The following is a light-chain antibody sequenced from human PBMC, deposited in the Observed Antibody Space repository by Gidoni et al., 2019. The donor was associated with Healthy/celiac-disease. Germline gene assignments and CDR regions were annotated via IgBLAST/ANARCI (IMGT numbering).Light chain of an antibody. J-gene: IGKJ4*01. CDR2: DAS. Sequence: DIQMTQPPSTLSASVGDRATITCRASQSISSWLAWYQQKPGKAPKLLIYDASRLESGVPSRFSGSGSGTEFTLTISSLQPDDFATYYCQQYNSYPPTFGGGTKVEIK. CDR1: QSISSW. CDR3: QQYNSYPPT. V-gene: IGKV1-5*01.